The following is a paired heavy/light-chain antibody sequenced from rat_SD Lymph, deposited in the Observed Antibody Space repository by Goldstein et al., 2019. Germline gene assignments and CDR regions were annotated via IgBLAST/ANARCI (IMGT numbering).Heavy chain of an antibody. Sequence: EVQLQQSGPELRRPGSSVKLSCKASGYSITDYLMHWVKHRPEHGLEWIGWIDPEDGETKYAQKFQSKATLTADTSSNTAYMQLSSLTSEDTATYFCARLTIAAAGHYWGQGVMVTVSS. CDR2: IDPEDGET. D-gene: IGHD1-2*01. CDR1: GYSITDYL. CDR3: ARLTIAAAGHY. J-gene: IGHJ2*01. V-gene: IGHV1-8*01.
Light chain of an antibody. Sequence: DVVLTQTPPTLLATIGQSVSISCRSSQSLLHSNGNTYLNWLLQRTGQSPQPLIYLVSKLESGVPNRFSGSGSGTDFTLKISGVEAEDLGVYYCMQFTHYPTFGAGTKLELK. V-gene: IGKV2S20*01. J-gene: IGKJ2-1*01. CDR2: LVS. CDR3: MQFTHYPT. CDR1: QSLLHSNGNTY.